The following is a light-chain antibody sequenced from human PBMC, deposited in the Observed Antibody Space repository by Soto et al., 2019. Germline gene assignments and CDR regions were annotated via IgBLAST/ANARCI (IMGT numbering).Light chain of an antibody. V-gene: IGKV3-15*01. J-gene: IGKJ2*01. Sequence: EIVMTQSPATLSVSSGERVTLSCRASQTVSTNLAWYQQKPGQAPRVLIFDTSTRATGIPARFSGSGSGTEFTLTISSLQSEDFAVYYCQQYHKWPPFTFGQGTKLEIK. CDR2: DTS. CDR1: QTVSTN. CDR3: QQYHKWPPFT.